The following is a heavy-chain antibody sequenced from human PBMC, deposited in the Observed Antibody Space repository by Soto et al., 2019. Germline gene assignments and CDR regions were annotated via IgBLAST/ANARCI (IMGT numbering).Heavy chain of an antibody. CDR2: IIPIFGTA. D-gene: IGHD1-26*01. CDR3: AREAPDSGSCY. Sequence: GASVEVSCKXSGGTFSSYAISWVRQAPGQGLEWMGGIIPIFGTANYAQKFQGRVTITADKSTSTAYMELSSLRSEDTAVYYCAREAPDSGSCYWGQGTLVTVSS. J-gene: IGHJ4*02. V-gene: IGHV1-69*06. CDR1: GGTFSSYA.